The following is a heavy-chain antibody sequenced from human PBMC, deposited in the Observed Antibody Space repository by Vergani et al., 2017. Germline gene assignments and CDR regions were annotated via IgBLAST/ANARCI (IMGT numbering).Heavy chain of an antibody. D-gene: IGHD6-19*01. CDR3: ARDCSGYSSGWVLQTGYFDL. Sequence: QVQLVQSGAEVKKPGASVKVSCKASGYTFTSYDINWVRQATGQGLEWMGWMNPNSGNTGYAQKFQGRVTMTRNTSISTAYMELSSLRSEDTAVYYCARDCSGYSSGWVLQTGYFDLWGRGTLVTVSS. V-gene: IGHV1-8*01. CDR2: MNPNSGNT. CDR1: GYTFTSYD. J-gene: IGHJ2*01.